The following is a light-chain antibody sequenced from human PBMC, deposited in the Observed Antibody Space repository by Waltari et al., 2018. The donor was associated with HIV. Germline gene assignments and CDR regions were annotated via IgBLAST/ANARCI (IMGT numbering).Light chain of an antibody. Sequence: QSVLTQPPSVSGAPGQRVTLSCTGSSSNIGAGYDVHWYQQLPGTAPKLLIYGNNNRPSGVPDRFSASKSDTSASLTITGLQAEHEGDYYCQSYDSDLGGSYVFGTGTKVSVL. J-gene: IGLJ1*01. CDR1: SSNIGAGYD. CDR2: GNN. V-gene: IGLV1-40*01. CDR3: QSYDSDLGGSYV.